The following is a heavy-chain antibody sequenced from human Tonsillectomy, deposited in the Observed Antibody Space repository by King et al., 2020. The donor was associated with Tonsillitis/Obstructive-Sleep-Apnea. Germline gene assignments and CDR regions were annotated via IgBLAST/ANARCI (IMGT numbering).Heavy chain of an antibody. Sequence: VQLVESGGGLEQPGGSLRLSCAASGFTFSSYAMSWVRQAPGKGLEWVSVISGSGGSTYYADSVKGRFTISRDNSENTLYLQMNSLRAEDTAVYYCAKGGEDTTMVTEYFDYWGQGTLVTVSS. D-gene: IGHD5-18*01. CDR2: ISGSGGST. CDR1: GFTFSSYA. J-gene: IGHJ4*02. CDR3: AKGGEDTTMVTEYFDY. V-gene: IGHV3-23*04.